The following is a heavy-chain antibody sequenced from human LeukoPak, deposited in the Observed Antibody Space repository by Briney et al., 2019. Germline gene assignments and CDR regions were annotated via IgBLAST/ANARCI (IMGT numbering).Heavy chain of an antibody. J-gene: IGHJ3*02. CDR3: ARARLDYYGSGSYRYAFDI. V-gene: IGHV3-21*01. CDR2: IGSSSSYI. CDR1: GFTFSSYS. D-gene: IGHD3-10*01. Sequence: GGSLRLSCAASGFTFSSYSMNWVRQAPGKGLEWVSPIGSSSSYIYYADSVKGRFTISRDNAKNSLYLQMNSLRAEDTAVYYCARARLDYYGSGSYRYAFDIWGQGTMVTVSS.